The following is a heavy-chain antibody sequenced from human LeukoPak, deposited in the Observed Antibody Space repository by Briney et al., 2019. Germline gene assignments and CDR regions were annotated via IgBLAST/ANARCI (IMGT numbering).Heavy chain of an antibody. CDR3: ARVGYDILTGTRSYYYFYMDV. V-gene: IGHV1-2*02. D-gene: IGHD3-9*01. J-gene: IGHJ6*03. Sequence: ASVKVSCKASGYTFTDYYMHWVRQAPGQGLEWMGWINPNSGGTNYAQKLQGRVTMTTDTSTSTGYMELRSLRSDDTAVYYCARVGYDILTGTRSYYYFYMDVWGKGTTVIISS. CDR2: INPNSGGT. CDR1: GYTFTDYY.